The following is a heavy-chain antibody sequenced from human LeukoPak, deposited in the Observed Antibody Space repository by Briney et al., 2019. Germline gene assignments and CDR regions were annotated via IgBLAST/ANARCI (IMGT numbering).Heavy chain of an antibody. V-gene: IGHV3-33*07. CDR3: ARDLGAEYSCSPDR. CDR2: IRYDGTHK. J-gene: IGHJ5*02. D-gene: IGHD6-6*01. CDR1: GFTFSRYG. Sequence: GGSLRLSCAASGFTFSRYGMNWVRQAPGKGLEWVAVIRYDGTHKYYGDSVRGRLTISRDNSKNSLYLQMSSLRAEDTAVYYCARDLGAEYSCSPDRWGQGTLVTVSS.